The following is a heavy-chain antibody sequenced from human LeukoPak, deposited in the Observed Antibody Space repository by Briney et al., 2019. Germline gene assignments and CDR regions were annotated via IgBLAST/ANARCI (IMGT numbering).Heavy chain of an antibody. CDR1: GFTFSDYS. CDR2: ITSSSSYI. V-gene: IGHV3-21*01. Sequence: PGGSLRLSCAASGFTFSDYSMNWVRQAPGRGLEWVSSITSSSSYIYYGDSVKGRFTISRDNAKNSLYLQMNSLRAEDTAVYYCARAKWVGTTDNWFDPWGQGALVTVSS. CDR3: ARAKWVGTTDNWFDP. D-gene: IGHD1-1*01. J-gene: IGHJ5*02.